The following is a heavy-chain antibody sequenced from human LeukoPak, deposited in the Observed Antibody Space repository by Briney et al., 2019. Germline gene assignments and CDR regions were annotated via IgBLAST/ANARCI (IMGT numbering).Heavy chain of an antibody. V-gene: IGHV3-23*01. CDR2: ISGSGGST. J-gene: IGHJ3*02. D-gene: IGHD3-22*01. Sequence: GGSLRLSCAASGFTFSSYAMSWVRQAPGKGLEWVSAISGSGGSTYYADSVKGRFTISRDNSKNTLYLQMNSLRAEDTAVYYCAKVAGYYYDSSGPIGDAFDIWGQGTMVTVPS. CDR3: AKVAGYYYDSSGPIGDAFDI. CDR1: GFTFSSYA.